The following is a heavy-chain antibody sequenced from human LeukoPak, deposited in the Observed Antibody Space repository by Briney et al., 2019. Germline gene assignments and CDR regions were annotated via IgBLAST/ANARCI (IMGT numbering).Heavy chain of an antibody. V-gene: IGHV3-30*18. D-gene: IGHD2-15*01. J-gene: IGHJ4*02. CDR3: AKMGLGYCSGGCSADVDY. Sequence: PGGSLRLSCAASGFTFSSYGMHWVRQAPGKGLEWVAVISYDGSNKYYADSVKGRFTISRDNSKNTLYLQMNSLRAEDTAVYYCAKMGLGYCSGGCSADVDYWGQGTLVTVSS. CDR1: GFTFSSYG. CDR2: ISYDGSNK.